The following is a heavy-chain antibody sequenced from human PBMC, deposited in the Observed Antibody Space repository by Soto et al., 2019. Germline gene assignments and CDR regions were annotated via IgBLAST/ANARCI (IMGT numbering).Heavy chain of an antibody. CDR2: INHSGST. CDR3: ARGRGYCSGGSCRKPFDY. D-gene: IGHD2-15*01. Sequence: PSETLSLTCAVYGGSFSGYYLSWIRQPPGKGLEWIGEINHSGSTNYNPSLKSRVTISVDTSKNQFSLKLSSVTAADTAVYYCARGRGYCSGGSCRKPFDYWGQGTLVTVYS. V-gene: IGHV4-34*01. J-gene: IGHJ4*02. CDR1: GGSFSGYY.